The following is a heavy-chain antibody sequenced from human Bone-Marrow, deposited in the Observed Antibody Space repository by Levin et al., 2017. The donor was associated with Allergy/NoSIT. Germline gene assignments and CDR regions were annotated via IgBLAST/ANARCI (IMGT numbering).Heavy chain of an antibody. CDR1: GYPFRDHY. V-gene: IGHV1-2*02. Sequence: ASVKVSCQASGYPFRDHYIHWVRQAPGQGLGWMGWINPDTGDTNYGQKFQGRVTMTRHTSISTAYMELTGLRSDDTATYYCASVINHSDHIGYLPTLDYWGQGTLITVSS. D-gene: IGHD3-22*01. CDR3: ASVINHSDHIGYLPTLDY. J-gene: IGHJ4*02. CDR2: INPDTGDT.